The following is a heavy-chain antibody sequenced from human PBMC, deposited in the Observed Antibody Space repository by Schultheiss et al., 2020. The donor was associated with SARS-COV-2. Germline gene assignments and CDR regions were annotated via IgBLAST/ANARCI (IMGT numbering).Heavy chain of an antibody. CDR2: IYHSGST. CDR1: GGSISSYY. V-gene: IGHV4-4*09. D-gene: IGHD1-26*01. J-gene: IGHJ6*02. Sequence: SQTLSLTCTVSGGSISSYYWSWIRQPPGKGLEWIGYIYHSGSTNYNPSLKSRVTMSVDTSKNQFSLKLSSVTAADTAVYYCARGRYSRGMDVWGQGTTVTVSS. CDR3: ARGRYSRGMDV.